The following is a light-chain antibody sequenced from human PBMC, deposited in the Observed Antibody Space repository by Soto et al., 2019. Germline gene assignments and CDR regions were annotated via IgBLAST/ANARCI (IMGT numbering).Light chain of an antibody. CDR1: SSDVGGYNY. CDR3: SSYTSSSIDYV. Sequence: QSALTQPASVSGSPGQSITISCTGTSSDVGGYNYVSWYQQHPGKAPNLMIYEVSNRPSGVSNRFSGSKSGNTASLTISGLQAEDEADDYCSSYTSSSIDYVFGTGTKLTVL. V-gene: IGLV2-14*01. CDR2: EVS. J-gene: IGLJ1*01.